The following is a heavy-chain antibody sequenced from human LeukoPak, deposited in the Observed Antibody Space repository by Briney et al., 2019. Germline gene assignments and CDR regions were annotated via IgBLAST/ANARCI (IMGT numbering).Heavy chain of an antibody. V-gene: IGHV3-74*01. CDR1: GFTFSSYW. CDR3: ARISDYYDSSGYRLEYFQH. Sequence: GGSLRLSCAASGFTFSSYWMHWVRQAPGKGLVWVSRINSDGSSTSYADSVKGRFTISRDYAKNTLYLQMNSLRAEDTAVYYCARISDYYDSSGYRLEYFQHWGQGTLVTVSS. D-gene: IGHD3-22*01. CDR2: INSDGSST. J-gene: IGHJ1*01.